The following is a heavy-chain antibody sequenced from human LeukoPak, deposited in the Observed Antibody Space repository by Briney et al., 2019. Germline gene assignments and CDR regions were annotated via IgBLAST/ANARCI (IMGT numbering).Heavy chain of an antibody. J-gene: IGHJ3*02. Sequence: ESGPTLVKPTQTLTLTCTFSGFSLSTSGVGVGWIRQPPGKALEWLAVIYWDDDKRYSPSLNSRLTITKDTSKNQVVLTMTNMDPVDTATYYCARPVLRFLEWFDAFDIWGQGTVVTVSS. CDR3: ARPVLRFLEWFDAFDI. CDR1: GFSLSTSGVG. CDR2: IYWDDDK. D-gene: IGHD3-3*01. V-gene: IGHV2-5*02.